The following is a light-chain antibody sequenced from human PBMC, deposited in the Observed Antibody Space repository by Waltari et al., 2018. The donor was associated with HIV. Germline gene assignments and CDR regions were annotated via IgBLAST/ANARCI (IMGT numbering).Light chain of an antibody. CDR1: GSDIGGYDY. Sequence: QSALTQPASVSGSPGQSITIPCHGTGSDIGGYDYVPWYQQHPGKAPKLMIYEVTNRPSGVSNRFSGSKSGNTASLTISGLQAEDEADYYCSSYTGSSTYVFGTGTKVTVL. CDR3: SSYTGSSTYV. CDR2: EVT. V-gene: IGLV2-14*01. J-gene: IGLJ1*01.